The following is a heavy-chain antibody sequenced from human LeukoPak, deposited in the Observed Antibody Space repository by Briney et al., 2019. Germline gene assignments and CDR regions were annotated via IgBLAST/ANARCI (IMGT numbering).Heavy chain of an antibody. J-gene: IGHJ3*01. CDR1: GFAFNNYW. V-gene: IGHV3-74*01. CDR2: IRTDGLET. D-gene: IGHD3-9*01. CDR3: ARVMTAYYVVLGV. Sequence: PGGSLRLSCEASGFAFNNYWMHWVRQAPGKGLVWVSRIRTDGLETSYADSVKGRFTVSRDNAKNTLYLQMNSLRAEDTAVYYCARVMTAYYVVLGVWGQGTMVTVSS.